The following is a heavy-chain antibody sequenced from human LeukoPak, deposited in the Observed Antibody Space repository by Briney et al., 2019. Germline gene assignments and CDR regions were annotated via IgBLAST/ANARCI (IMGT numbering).Heavy chain of an antibody. CDR2: IIPIFGTA. V-gene: IGHV1-69*13. Sequence: SVKVSCKASGGTFSSYAISWVRQAPGQGLEWMGGIIPIFGTANYAQKFQGRVTITANESTSTAYMEPSSLRSEDTAVYYCARDALRKPKHCGGDCYDAFDIWGQGTMVTVSS. D-gene: IGHD2-21*02. CDR3: ARDALRKPKHCGGDCYDAFDI. CDR1: GGTFSSYA. J-gene: IGHJ3*02.